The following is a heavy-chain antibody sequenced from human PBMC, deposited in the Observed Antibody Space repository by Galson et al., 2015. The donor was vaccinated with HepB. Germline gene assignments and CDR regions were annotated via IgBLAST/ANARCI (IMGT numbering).Heavy chain of an antibody. CDR3: TKPRRGYKYGYVYYGMDV. D-gene: IGHD5-18*01. CDR2: IDGNGDYT. J-gene: IGHJ6*02. V-gene: IGHV3-23*01. CDR1: GFSFSNYA. Sequence: SLRLSCAASGFSFSNYAMSWVRQAPGKGLEWVSSIDGNGDYTYYADSVKGRFTISRDNSKNTLYLQMNSLRGDDSAVYYCTKPRRGYKYGYVYYGMDVWGQGTTVTVSS.